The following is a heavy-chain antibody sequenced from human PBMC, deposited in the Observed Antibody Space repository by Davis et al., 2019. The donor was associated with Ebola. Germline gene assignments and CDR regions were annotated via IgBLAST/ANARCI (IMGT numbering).Heavy chain of an antibody. CDR1: GGSFSGYY. J-gene: IGHJ3*02. D-gene: IGHD1-26*01. CDR3: ARPWYSGTYYDAYDI. CDR2: INHSGST. Sequence: MPGGSLRLSCAVYGGSFSGYYWSWIRQPPGKGLEWIGEINHSGSTNYNPSLKSRVTISVDTSKNQFSLKLSSATAADTAVYYCARPWYSGTYYDAYDIWGQGTMVAVSS. V-gene: IGHV4-34*01.